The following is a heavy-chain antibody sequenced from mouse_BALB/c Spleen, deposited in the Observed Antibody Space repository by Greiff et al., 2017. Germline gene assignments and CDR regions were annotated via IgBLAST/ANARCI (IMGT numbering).Heavy chain of an antibody. CDR1: GYSITSGYY. Sequence: DVQLQESGPGLVKPSQSLSLTCSVTGYSITSGYYWNWIRQFPGNKLEWMGYISYDGSNNYNPSLKNRISITRDTSKNQFFLKLNSVTTEDTATYYCATFITTVVAGDYWGQGTTLTVSS. D-gene: IGHD1-1*01. CDR2: ISYDGSN. J-gene: IGHJ2*01. V-gene: IGHV3-6*02. CDR3: ATFITTVVAGDY.